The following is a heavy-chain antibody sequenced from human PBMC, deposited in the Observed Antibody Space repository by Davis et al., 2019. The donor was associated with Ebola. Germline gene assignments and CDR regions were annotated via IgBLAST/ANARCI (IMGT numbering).Heavy chain of an antibody. V-gene: IGHV3-53*01. CDR2: IYNVYTM. CDR3: ARAEDDYGEYPDALDI. Sequence: ETLSLTCAVSGGSIISSNWWSWVRQAPGKGLEWVSVIYNVYTMYYADSVKGRFTISRDSSMNTVYLQMSSLRAEDTAVYYCARAEDDYGEYPDALDIWGQGTVVTVSS. J-gene: IGHJ3*02. D-gene: IGHD4-17*01. CDR1: GGSIISSNW.